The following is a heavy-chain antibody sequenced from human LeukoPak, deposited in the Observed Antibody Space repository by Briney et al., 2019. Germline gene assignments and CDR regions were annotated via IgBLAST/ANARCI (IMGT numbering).Heavy chain of an antibody. J-gene: IGHJ4*02. CDR3: TRDIVYLQLEY. D-gene: IGHD1-1*01. CDR2: IGKDGSEK. Sequence: QPDGSLRLSCAASGFAFTNYWMVWVRQAPGKGLEWVASIGKDGSEKSYVDSVKGRFTISRDNARNSLYLQMSSLRVEDTAVYYCTRDIVYLQLEYWGQGALVTVSS. V-gene: IGHV3-7*01. CDR1: GFAFTNYW.